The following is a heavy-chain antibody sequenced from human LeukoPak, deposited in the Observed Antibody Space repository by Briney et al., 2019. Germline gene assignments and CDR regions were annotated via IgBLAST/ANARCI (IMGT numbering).Heavy chain of an antibody. CDR1: GFTFRNFW. V-gene: IGHV3-7*03. CDR3: AKATYSTSPGYYFDY. CDR2: IMKDGGQK. D-gene: IGHD6-6*01. Sequence: GGSLRLSCAASGFTFRNFWMNWARQAPGKGLEWVASIMKDGGQKKYVDSVKGRFTISRDNAKNSLYLQMNSLRAEDTAFYYCAKATYSTSPGYYFDYWGQGTLVTVSS. J-gene: IGHJ4*02.